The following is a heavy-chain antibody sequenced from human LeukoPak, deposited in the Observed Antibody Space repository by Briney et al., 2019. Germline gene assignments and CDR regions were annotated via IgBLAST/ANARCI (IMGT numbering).Heavy chain of an antibody. CDR3: AREWTRTGPFDY. CDR2: IWNDGSNK. J-gene: IGHJ4*02. D-gene: IGHD3/OR15-3a*01. CDR1: GFTFRSYG. Sequence: GGSLRLSCVASGFTFRSYGLHWVRQAPGKGLEWVALIWNDGSNKYYADSVKGRSIISRDNSKNTLYLQMNSLRAEDTAIYYCAREWTRTGPFDYWGRGTLVTVSS. V-gene: IGHV3-33*01.